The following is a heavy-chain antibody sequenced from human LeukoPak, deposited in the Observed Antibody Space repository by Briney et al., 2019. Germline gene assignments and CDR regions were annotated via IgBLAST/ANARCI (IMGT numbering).Heavy chain of an antibody. Sequence: ASVKVSCKASGYTFTGYYMHWVRQAPEQGLEWMGWINPNSGGTNYAQKFQGRVTMTRDTSISTAYTELSRLRSDDTALYYCARIGISARGTNFHHWGQGTLVTVSS. CDR1: GYTFTGYY. J-gene: IGHJ1*01. CDR2: INPNSGGT. V-gene: IGHV1-2*02. CDR3: ARIGISARGTNFHH. D-gene: IGHD6-13*01.